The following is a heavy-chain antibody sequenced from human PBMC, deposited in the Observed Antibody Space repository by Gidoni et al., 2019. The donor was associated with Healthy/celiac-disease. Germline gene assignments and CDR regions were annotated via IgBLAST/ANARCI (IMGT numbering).Heavy chain of an antibody. J-gene: IGHJ4*02. D-gene: IGHD4-17*01. CDR3: ARGDGDYAGYFDY. V-gene: IGHV4-31*03. Sequence: VQLQESGPGLVKPSLTLSLTCTVSGAPISSGGHSWRWIRQHPGKGLEWIGYIYHSGSTYYNPTLKRRVTRSGDTSKNQFSLRLSSGTAADAAVYDCARGDGDYAGYFDYWGQGTLVTVSS. CDR2: IYHSGST. CDR1: GAPISSGGHS.